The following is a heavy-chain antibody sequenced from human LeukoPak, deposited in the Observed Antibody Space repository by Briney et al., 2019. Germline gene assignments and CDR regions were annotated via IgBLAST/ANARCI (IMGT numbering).Heavy chain of an antibody. Sequence: PGVSLRLSCAASGFTFSSYAMSWVRQAPGKGLEWVSAISGSGGSTYYADSVKGRFTISRDNSKNTLYLQMNSLRAEDTAVYYCAKWRGSSGWYRRSAFDIWGQGTMVTVSS. CDR3: AKWRGSSGWYRRSAFDI. D-gene: IGHD6-19*01. CDR2: ISGSGGST. V-gene: IGHV3-23*01. J-gene: IGHJ3*02. CDR1: GFTFSSYA.